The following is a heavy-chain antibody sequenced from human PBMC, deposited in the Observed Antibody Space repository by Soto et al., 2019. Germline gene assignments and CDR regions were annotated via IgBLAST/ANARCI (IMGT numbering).Heavy chain of an antibody. J-gene: IGHJ6*03. CDR3: AILDVYYHYMDV. Sequence: SETLSLTCTVSGGSISSYYWTWIRQPPGKGLEWIGYIYYSGSTNYNPSLKSRVTISVATSKTQFSLKLSSVTAADTAVYYSAILDVYYHYMDVWGKGTTLTVSS. V-gene: IGHV4-59*08. CDR1: GGSISSYY. D-gene: IGHD2-8*01. CDR2: IYYSGST.